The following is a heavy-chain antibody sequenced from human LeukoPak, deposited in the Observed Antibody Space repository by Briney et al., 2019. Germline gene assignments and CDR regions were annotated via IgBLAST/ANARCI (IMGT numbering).Heavy chain of an antibody. V-gene: IGHV3-74*01. D-gene: IGHD3-22*01. Sequence: PGGSLRLSCAASGFTFSNYWMHWVRQAPGQGLVWVSRINSDGINTSYADSVKGRFTLSRDNAKNTLNLQMNSLRAEDTAVYYCARDLGQYYDTSDNWFDPWGQGTLVTVSS. CDR2: INSDGINT. CDR1: GFTFSNYW. CDR3: ARDLGQYYDTSDNWFDP. J-gene: IGHJ5*02.